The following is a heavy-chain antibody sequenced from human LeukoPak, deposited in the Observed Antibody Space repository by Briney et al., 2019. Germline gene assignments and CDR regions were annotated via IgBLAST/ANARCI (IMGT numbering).Heavy chain of an antibody. D-gene: IGHD6-19*01. V-gene: IGHV3-23*01. CDR3: AKERAGRFDY. CDR2: ISGSGGST. Sequence: GGSLRLSCAVSGFTFSVYAMSWVRQAPGKGLEWVSAISGSGGSTYYADSVKGRFTISRDNSKNTLYLQMDSLRAEDTAVYYCAKERAGRFDYWGQGTLVTVSS. CDR1: GFTFSVYA. J-gene: IGHJ4*02.